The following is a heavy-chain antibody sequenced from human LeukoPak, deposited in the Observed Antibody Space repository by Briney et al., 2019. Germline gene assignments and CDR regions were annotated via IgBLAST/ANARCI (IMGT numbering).Heavy chain of an antibody. D-gene: IGHD6-19*01. V-gene: IGHV3-23*01. Sequence: GGSLRLSCAASGFTFSSYAMSWVRQAPGKGLEWVSAISGSGGGAYYADSVKGRFTISRDNSKNTLYLQMNSLRAEDTAVYYCAKDPSSGYNLDFDYWGQGTLVTVSS. CDR2: ISGSGGGA. J-gene: IGHJ4*02. CDR1: GFTFSSYA. CDR3: AKDPSSGYNLDFDY.